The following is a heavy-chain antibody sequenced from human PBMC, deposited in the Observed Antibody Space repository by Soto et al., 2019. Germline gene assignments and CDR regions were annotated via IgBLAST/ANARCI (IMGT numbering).Heavy chain of an antibody. J-gene: IGHJ5*02. CDR3: AREVTQLVPTGWFDP. CDR1: GYTFTSYY. CDR2: INPSGGST. Sequence: ASVKVSCKASGYTFTSYYMHWVRQAPGQGLEWMGIINPSGGSTSYAQKFQGRVTMTRDTSTSTVYMELSSLRSEDTAVYYCAREVTQLVPTGWFDPWGQGTLVTVSS. V-gene: IGHV1-46*01. D-gene: IGHD6-13*01.